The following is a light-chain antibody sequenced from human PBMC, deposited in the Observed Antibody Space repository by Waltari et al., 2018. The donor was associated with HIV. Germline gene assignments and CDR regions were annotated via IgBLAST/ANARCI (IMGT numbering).Light chain of an antibody. Sequence: QSVLTQPPSASGTPGPRVTISFSGSSSHVGSNTVNWYQQIPGTATKLPIHSNNQRPSGVPDRFSGSKSGTSASLAISGLQSEDEADYYCAAWDDSLNGHVFGTGTKVTVL. V-gene: IGLV1-44*01. J-gene: IGLJ1*01. CDR1: SSHVGSNT. CDR3: AAWDDSLNGHV. CDR2: SNN.